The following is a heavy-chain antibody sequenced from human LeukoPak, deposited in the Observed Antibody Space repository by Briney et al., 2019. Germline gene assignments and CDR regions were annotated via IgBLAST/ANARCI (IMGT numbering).Heavy chain of an antibody. V-gene: IGHV3-30-3*01. CDR3: ARIYYNSNWD. CDR1: GFTFSSYA. CDR2: ISYDGSNK. Sequence: GGSLRLSCAASGFTFSSYAMHWVRQAPGKGLEWVAVISYDGSNKYYADSVKGRFTISRDDAKNSLFLQMNSLRAEDTAVYYCARIYYNSNWDWGQGTLVTVSS. D-gene: IGHD3-10*01. J-gene: IGHJ4*02.